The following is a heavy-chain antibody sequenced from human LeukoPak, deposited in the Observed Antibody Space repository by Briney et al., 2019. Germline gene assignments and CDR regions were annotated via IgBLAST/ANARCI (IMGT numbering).Heavy chain of an antibody. V-gene: IGHV1-18*01. CDR1: GYTFPRYG. D-gene: IGHD5-18*01. Sequence: ASVKVSCKASGYTFPRYGISWVRQAPGQGLEWMGWINAYNGNTNYAQKLQGRVTMTTDTATSTAYMELRSLRSDDTAVDYCASGVAMVKGGDAFDIWGQGTMVTVSS. CDR3: ASGVAMVKGGDAFDI. J-gene: IGHJ3*02. CDR2: INAYNGNT.